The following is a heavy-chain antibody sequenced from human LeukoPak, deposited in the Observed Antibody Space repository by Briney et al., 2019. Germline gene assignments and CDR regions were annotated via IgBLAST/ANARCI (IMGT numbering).Heavy chain of an antibody. CDR3: ARDWNGPYSYYYYMDV. J-gene: IGHJ6*03. D-gene: IGHD1-1*01. CDR1: GGSLSGYY. V-gene: IGHV4-34*01. Sequence: SETLSLTCAVYGGSLSGYYWSWIRQPPGKGLEWIGEINHSGSTNYNPSLKSRVTISVDKSKNQFSLKLSSVTAADTAVYYCARDWNGPYSYYYYMDVWGKGTTVTVSS. CDR2: INHSGST.